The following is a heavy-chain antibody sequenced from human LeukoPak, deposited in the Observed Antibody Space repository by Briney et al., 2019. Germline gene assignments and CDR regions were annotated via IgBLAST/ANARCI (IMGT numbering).Heavy chain of an antibody. CDR3: ARGEHRDDYVRGKGFDP. CDR2: INPNSGGT. D-gene: IGHD3-16*01. CDR1: GYTFTGYY. Sequence: ASVKVSCKASGYTFTGYYMHWVRQAPGQGLEWMGWINPNSGGTNYAQKFQGRVTMTRDTSISTAYMGLSRLRSDDTAVYYCARGEHRDDYVRGKGFDPWGQGTLVTVSS. V-gene: IGHV1-2*02. J-gene: IGHJ5*02.